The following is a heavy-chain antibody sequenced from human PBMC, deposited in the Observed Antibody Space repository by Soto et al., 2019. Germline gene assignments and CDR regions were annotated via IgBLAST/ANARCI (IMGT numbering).Heavy chain of an antibody. V-gene: IGHV4-30-2*01. Sequence: SETLSLTCSFSGDSSSTSTYSWSWIRQPPGKALEWVGFIYHSGVTSYNPSLKSRVSISLDMSNSQCTLNLRSVTAADTAVYYCAGMPYTSGLRFDTWGPGTLVTVSS. D-gene: IGHD6-19*01. CDR1: GDSSSTSTYS. J-gene: IGHJ5*02. CDR2: IYHSGVT. CDR3: AGMPYTSGLRFDT.